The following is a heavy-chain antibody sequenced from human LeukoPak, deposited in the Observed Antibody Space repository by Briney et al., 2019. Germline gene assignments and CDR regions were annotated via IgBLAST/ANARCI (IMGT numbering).Heavy chain of an antibody. Sequence: GGSLRLSCAASGFTFSNYWMSWVRQAPGKGLEWVANIEQDGSEKYYVDSVKGRFTITRDNANNSVYLQMNSLRAEDTALYYCARISGSSKKYFQHWGQGTLATVSS. J-gene: IGHJ1*01. D-gene: IGHD1-26*01. CDR1: GFTFSNYW. CDR2: IEQDGSEK. CDR3: ARISGSSKKYFQH. V-gene: IGHV3-7*01.